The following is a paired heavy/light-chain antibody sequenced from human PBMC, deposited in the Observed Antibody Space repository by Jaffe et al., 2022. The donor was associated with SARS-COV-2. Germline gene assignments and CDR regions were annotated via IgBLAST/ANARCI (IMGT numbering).Heavy chain of an antibody. J-gene: IGHJ3*01. CDR3: GRGLSGTHGAFDF. Sequence: EVQLVESGGGLVQPGGSLRLSCAASGFTFSDYYMDWVRQAPGKGLEWVGRSRYRAKSYTTEYAASVKGRFTISRDDSKNSLYLQMNSLKTEDTAVYYCGRGLSGTHGAFDFWGQGAMVTVSS. CDR2: SRYRAKSYTT. V-gene: IGHV3-72*01. D-gene: IGHD1-26*01. CDR1: GFTFSDYY.
Light chain of an antibody. J-gene: IGKJ4*01. V-gene: IGKV1-5*03. CDR2: KAS. CDR3: QQYTDYPLT. CDR1: QSINSW. Sequence: DIQMTQSPSTLSASVGDRVTITCRASQSINSWLAWYQQKPGKAPNLLIYKASSLESGVPSRFSGSGSGTEFTLTISSLQPDDLATYYCQQYTDYPLTFGGGTKVEIK.